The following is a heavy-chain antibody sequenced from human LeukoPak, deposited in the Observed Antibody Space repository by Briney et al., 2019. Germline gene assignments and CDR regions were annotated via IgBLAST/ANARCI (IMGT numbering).Heavy chain of an antibody. CDR2: IYHSGST. V-gene: IGHV4-38-2*01. J-gene: IGHJ4*02. D-gene: IGHD3-3*01. CDR3: AATPXTSXTIFGVIIRGVFDY. Sequence: SETLSLTCAVSGYSISSGYYCGWIRQPPGKGLEWIGSIYHSGSTYYNPSLKSRVTISIDTSKNQFSLNLSSLTAADTAVYYCAATPXTSXTIFGVIIRGVFDYWGQGTLVTVSS. CDR1: GYSISSGYY.